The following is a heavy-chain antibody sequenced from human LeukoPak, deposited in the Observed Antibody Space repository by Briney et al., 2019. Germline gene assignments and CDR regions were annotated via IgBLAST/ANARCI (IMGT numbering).Heavy chain of an antibody. Sequence: SETLSLTCTVSGGSIRNYYWSWIREPPGRGLEWIGYIYYSGSTNYNPSLKSRVAISVDTSKNQFSLKLSSVTAADTAVYFCVRDLVATIDHYYYGMDVWGQGTTVTVSS. J-gene: IGHJ6*02. CDR3: VRDLVATIDHYYYGMDV. CDR1: GGSIRNYY. CDR2: IYYSGST. V-gene: IGHV4-59*01. D-gene: IGHD5-12*01.